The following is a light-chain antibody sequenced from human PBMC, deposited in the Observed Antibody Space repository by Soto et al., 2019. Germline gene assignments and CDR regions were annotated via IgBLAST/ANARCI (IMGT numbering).Light chain of an antibody. J-gene: IGLJ2*01. CDR3: AAWDDSLDGSVV. Sequence: QSVLTQPPSASGTPGQRVTISCSGSSSNIGTKTVNWYQQLPGTAPKLLIYNNNQRPSGVPDRLSGSKSGTSASLAISGLRSEDEADYYCAAWDDSLDGSVVFGGGTKVTVL. CDR2: NNN. CDR1: SSNIGTKT. V-gene: IGLV1-44*01.